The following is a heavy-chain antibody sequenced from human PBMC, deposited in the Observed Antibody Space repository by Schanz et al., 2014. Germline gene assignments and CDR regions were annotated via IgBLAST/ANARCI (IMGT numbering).Heavy chain of an antibody. J-gene: IGHJ4*02. Sequence: EVQLVESGGGLVQPRGSLRLSCAASEFSFSSFGMNWVRQAPGKGLEWVSYISSSSSTIYYADSVKGRFTISRDESESSLYLQMDSLKTEDTAVYYCARRNFYDKSAAFDYWGQGSLVTVSS. D-gene: IGHD3-9*01. CDR1: EFSFSSFG. CDR2: ISSSSSTI. V-gene: IGHV3-48*01. CDR3: ARRNFYDKSAAFDY.